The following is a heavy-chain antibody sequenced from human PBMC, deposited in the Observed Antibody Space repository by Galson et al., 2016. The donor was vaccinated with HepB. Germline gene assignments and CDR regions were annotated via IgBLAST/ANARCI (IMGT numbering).Heavy chain of an antibody. CDR3: TRETRWYFDL. V-gene: IGHV3-74*01. Sequence: SLRLSCAASGITFSNYAMHWVRQTPGKGLVWVSRIDADGTATGYADSVKGRFTISRDDAKNTLYLQMNTLRVEDTAVYYCTRETRWYFDLWGRGTLLTVSS. CDR2: IDADGTAT. CDR1: GITFSNYA. J-gene: IGHJ2*01.